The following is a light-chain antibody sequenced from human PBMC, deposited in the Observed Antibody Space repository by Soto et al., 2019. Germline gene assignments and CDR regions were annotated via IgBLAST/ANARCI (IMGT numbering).Light chain of an antibody. V-gene: IGLV1-40*01. J-gene: IGLJ2*01. CDR3: QSYDSSLSGSVV. CDR1: SSNIGAGYD. CDR2: GNS. Sequence: QSALTQPPSVSGAPGQRVTISCTGSSSNIGAGYDVHWYQQLPGTAPKLLIYGNSNRPSGVPDRFSGSKSGTSASLAITGLQAEDEADYYCQSYDSSLSGSVVFGGGTKPIVL.